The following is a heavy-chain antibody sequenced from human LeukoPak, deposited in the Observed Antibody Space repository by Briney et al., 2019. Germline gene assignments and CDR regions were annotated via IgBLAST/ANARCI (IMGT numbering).Heavy chain of an antibody. CDR3: TTDGRLDYYDSSGYYLYSDI. CDR1: SSYA. J-gene: IGHJ3*02. D-gene: IGHD3-22*01. CDR2: IKSKTDGGTT. V-gene: IGHV3-15*01. Sequence: GGSLRLSCAVSSSYAMSWVRQAPGKGPEWVGRIKSKTDGGTTDYAAPVKGRFTISRDDSKNTLYLQMNSLKTEDTAVYYCTTDGRLDYYDSSGYYLYSDIWGQGTMVTVSS.